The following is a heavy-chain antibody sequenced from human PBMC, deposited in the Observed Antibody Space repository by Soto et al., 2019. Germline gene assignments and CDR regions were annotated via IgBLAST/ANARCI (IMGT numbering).Heavy chain of an antibody. CDR2: ITNSGDST. D-gene: IGHD1-1*01. V-gene: IGHV3-23*01. Sequence: PAGSLRLSCSASGSTFSRYATNLARQGPGKGLEWVSAITNSGDSTYYADSVKGRFTISRDNSENTLYLQMNGLRAEDTAGYYCARLSQYNSAPFDYWGQGTLVTVSS. J-gene: IGHJ4*02. CDR3: ARLSQYNSAPFDY. CDR1: GSTFSRYA.